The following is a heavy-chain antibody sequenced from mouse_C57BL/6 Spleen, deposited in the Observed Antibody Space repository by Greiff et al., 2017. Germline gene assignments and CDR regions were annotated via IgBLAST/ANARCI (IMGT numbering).Heavy chain of an antibody. CDR1: GYAFTNYL. CDR2: INPGSGGT. Sequence: QVQLQQSGAELVRPGTSVKVSCKASGYAFTNYLIEWVKQRPGQGLEWIGVINPGSGGTNYNEKFKGKATLTADKSSSTAYMQLSSLTSEDSAVYFCAILRGVYAMAYWGQGTLVTVSA. V-gene: IGHV1-54*01. CDR3: AILRGVYAMAY. J-gene: IGHJ4*01.